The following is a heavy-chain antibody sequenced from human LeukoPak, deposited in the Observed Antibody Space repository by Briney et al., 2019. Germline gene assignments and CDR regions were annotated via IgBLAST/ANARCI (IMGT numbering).Heavy chain of an antibody. Sequence: ASVKVSCKASGYTFTDYFIHWVRQAPGQGLQWMGWINPNSGGTNYAQKFQGRVTMTRDTSISTAYMELSRLRSDDTAVYYCAREVNGCSSTSCFSNWFDPWGQGTLVTVSS. CDR1: GYTFTDYF. CDR3: AREVNGCSSTSCFSNWFDP. CDR2: INPNSGGT. J-gene: IGHJ5*02. V-gene: IGHV1-2*02. D-gene: IGHD2-2*01.